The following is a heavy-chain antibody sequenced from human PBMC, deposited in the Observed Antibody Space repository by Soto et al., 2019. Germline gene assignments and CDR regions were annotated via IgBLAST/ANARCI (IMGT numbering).Heavy chain of an antibody. CDR1: GFTFNNYA. CDR2: ICGTSTNT. Sequence: GGSLRLSCAASGFTFNNYAMSWVRQAPGKGLEWVSNICGTSTNTYYADSVKGRFTISRDNSKNTLYLQMSSLRADDTAVYYCAKQSGGSCYGHSDYWGQGTLVTVSS. CDR3: AKQSGGSCYGHSDY. J-gene: IGHJ4*02. D-gene: IGHD2-15*01. V-gene: IGHV3-23*01.